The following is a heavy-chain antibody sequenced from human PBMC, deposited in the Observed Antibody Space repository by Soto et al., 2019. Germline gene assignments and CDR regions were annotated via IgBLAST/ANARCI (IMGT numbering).Heavy chain of an antibody. D-gene: IGHD2-8*01. CDR3: AGGFRNGFNV. CDR2: ISGPSIYI. J-gene: IGHJ6*02. CDR1: GFTFSGYG. Sequence: EVQLVESGGGLVKPGGSLRLSCVASGFTFSGYGINWVRQAPGKGLEWVSYISGPSIYIYYADSVKGRFTISRDNAKSAVYLQMNSLRAEDTAVYYCAGGFRNGFNVWGQGTTVSVSS. V-gene: IGHV3-21*01.